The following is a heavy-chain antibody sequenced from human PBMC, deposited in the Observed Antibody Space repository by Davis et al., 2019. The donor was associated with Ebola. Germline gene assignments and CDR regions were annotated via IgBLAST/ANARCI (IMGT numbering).Heavy chain of an antibody. V-gene: IGHV3-23*01. CDR2: ISGSGGST. D-gene: IGHD2-8*02. CDR1: GFTFRSYA. J-gene: IGHJ3*02. CDR3: VKTRSNWWNDALEI. Sequence: GESLKISCAASGFTFRSYAMSWVRQAPGKGLEWVSVISGSGGSTYYADSVKGRFTISRDNSKNTLYLQMNSLRPEDTAVYYCVKTRSNWWNDALEIWGRGTMVIVSS.